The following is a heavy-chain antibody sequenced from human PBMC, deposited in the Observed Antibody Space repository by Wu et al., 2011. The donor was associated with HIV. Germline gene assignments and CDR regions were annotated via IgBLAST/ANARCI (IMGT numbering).Heavy chain of an antibody. CDR2: INPNNGGT. J-gene: IGHJ4*02. D-gene: IGHD2-15*01. CDR1: GYTFTDYY. V-gene: IGHV1-2*02. Sequence: QVQLVQSGAEVKKPGASVKVSCKSSGYTFTDYYIHWVRQAPGQGLEWMGWINPNNGGTNYAQKFQGRVTMTTDTSTSTTYMELRSLRSDDTAVYYCATGPLKDRVPFDYWGLGNPGHRLL. CDR3: ATGPLKDRVPFDY.